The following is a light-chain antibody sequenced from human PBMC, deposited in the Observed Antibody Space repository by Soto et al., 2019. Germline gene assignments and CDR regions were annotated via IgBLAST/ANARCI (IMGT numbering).Light chain of an antibody. J-gene: IGLJ1*01. V-gene: IGLV3-21*02. CDR1: NIGAKT. Sequence: SYELTQPPSVSVAPGQTAIITCGGTNIGAKTVHWYRQRPGQAPVLVVYDDTNRPSGIPERFSGSNSGNTATLTISRVEVEDEADYYCQGWVSASDRAVFGIGTKLTVL. CDR2: DDT. CDR3: QGWVSASDRAV.